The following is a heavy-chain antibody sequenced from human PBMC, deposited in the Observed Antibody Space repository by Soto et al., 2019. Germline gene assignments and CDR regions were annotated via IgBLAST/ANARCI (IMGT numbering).Heavy chain of an antibody. CDR3: TRDQGITGTTGDFDY. D-gene: IGHD1-7*01. J-gene: IGHJ4*02. Sequence: EVQLVESGGGLVQPGGSLRLSCVASGFTFSGHWMTWVRQAPGKGLEWVANIKQDGTEKHYVGSVRGRFTISRDNAKNSLYLQMDNLRAEDTAVYYCTRDQGITGTTGDFDYWGQGTLVTVSS. CDR1: GFTFSGHW. CDR2: IKQDGTEK. V-gene: IGHV3-7*05.